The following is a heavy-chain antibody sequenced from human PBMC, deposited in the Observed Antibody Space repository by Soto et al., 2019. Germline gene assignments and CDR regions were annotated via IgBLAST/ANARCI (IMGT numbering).Heavy chain of an antibody. Sequence: QVQLQESGPGLVKPSGTLSLTCAVSSGSISSSNWWSWVRQPPGKGLEWVGEIYHSGSTNYNPSLESRVPITVDKSKNPFSLTLSSVTAADTAVYYCAGDLEGDRGDKPGYIWGQGALVTVSS. D-gene: IGHD6-13*01. V-gene: IGHV4-4*02. CDR2: IYHSGST. CDR3: AGDLEGDRGDKPGYI. CDR1: SGSISSSNW. J-gene: IGHJ4*02.